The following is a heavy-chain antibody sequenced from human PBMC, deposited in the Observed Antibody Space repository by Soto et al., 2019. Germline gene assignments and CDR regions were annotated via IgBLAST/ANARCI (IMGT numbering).Heavy chain of an antibody. CDR2: IIPIVGIA. V-gene: IGHV1-69*02. CDR3: ARGGVAGFDP. CDR1: GGTFSSYI. J-gene: IGHJ5*02. D-gene: IGHD6-19*01. Sequence: QVQLVQSGAEVKKPGSSVKVSCKASGGTFSSYIISWVRQAPGQGLEWMGRIIPIVGIANYAQRFQGRVTITADKSMSTAYMEMSSLRSEDTAVYYCARGGVAGFDPWGQGTLVTVSS.